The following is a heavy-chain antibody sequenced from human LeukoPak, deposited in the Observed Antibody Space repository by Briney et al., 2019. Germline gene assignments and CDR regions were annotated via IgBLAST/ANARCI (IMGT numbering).Heavy chain of an antibody. Sequence: GGSLRLSCAASGFTFSSYGIHWVRQAPGKGLEWVAFIRYDGSNKYYPDSVTGRFTISRDNSKNTLHLQMNSLRPEDTAVYYCAKESVWFGESNPFDYWGQGTLVTVS. J-gene: IGHJ4*02. CDR1: GFTFSSYG. CDR3: AKESVWFGESNPFDY. CDR2: IRYDGSNK. V-gene: IGHV3-30*02. D-gene: IGHD3-10*01.